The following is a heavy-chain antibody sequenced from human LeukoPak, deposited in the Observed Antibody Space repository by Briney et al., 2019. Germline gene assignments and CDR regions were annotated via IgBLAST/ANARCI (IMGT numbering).Heavy chain of an antibody. Sequence: ASVKVSCKASGYTFTSYDINWVRQATGQGLEWMGWMNPNSGNTGYAQKFQGRVTMTRNTSISTAYMELSSLRSEDTAVYYCARGYGDGYNFTTGFDYWGQGTLVTVSS. CDR3: ARGYGDGYNFTTGFDY. CDR2: MNPNSGNT. CDR1: GYTFTSYD. V-gene: IGHV1-8*01. D-gene: IGHD5-24*01. J-gene: IGHJ4*02.